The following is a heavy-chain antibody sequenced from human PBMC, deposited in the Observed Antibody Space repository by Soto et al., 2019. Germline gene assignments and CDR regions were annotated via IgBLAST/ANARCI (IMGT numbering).Heavy chain of an antibody. V-gene: IGHV1-3*01. J-gene: IGHJ6*02. Sequence: GASMKVSCKASGYTFTSYSMHWVRQAPRQRLEWMGWINAGNGNTKYSQMFQGRVTITRDTSASTAYMVLSSLRSEDTAVYYCASSYYYDSSGYSSLYYYYGMDVWGQGTTVTVSS. CDR3: ASSYYYDSSGYSSLYYYYGMDV. D-gene: IGHD3-22*01. CDR1: GYTFTSYS. CDR2: INAGNGNT.